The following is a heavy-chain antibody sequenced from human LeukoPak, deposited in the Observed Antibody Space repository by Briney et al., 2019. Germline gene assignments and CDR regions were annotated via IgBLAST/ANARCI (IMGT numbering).Heavy chain of an antibody. Sequence: GGSLRLSCAASGFTVDDYAMHWVRQAPGKGLEWVSGISWNSGSIGYADSVEGRFTISRDNAKNSLYLQMNSLRAEDTALYYCAKDIRYCSSTSCYWAFDYWGQGTLVTVSS. CDR3: AKDIRYCSSTSCYWAFDY. J-gene: IGHJ4*02. CDR2: ISWNSGSI. D-gene: IGHD2-2*01. CDR1: GFTVDDYA. V-gene: IGHV3-9*01.